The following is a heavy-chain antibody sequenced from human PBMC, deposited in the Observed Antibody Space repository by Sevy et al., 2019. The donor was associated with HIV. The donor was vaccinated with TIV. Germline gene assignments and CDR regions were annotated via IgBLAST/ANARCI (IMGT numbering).Heavy chain of an antibody. CDR1: GFNFNIYS. Sequence: GGSLRLSCVASGFNFNIYSMSWVRQAPGKGLEWVSTLSFGCGKINYADSVKGRFTISRDDSKNTLYLQMNSLRAEDTAVYFCAREGCTRPHDYWGQGTLVTVSS. D-gene: IGHD2-8*01. CDR2: LSFGCGKI. CDR3: AREGCTRPHDY. J-gene: IGHJ4*02. V-gene: IGHV3-23*01.